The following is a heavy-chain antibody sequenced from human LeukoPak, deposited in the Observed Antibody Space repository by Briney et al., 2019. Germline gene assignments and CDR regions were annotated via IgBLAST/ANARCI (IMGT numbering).Heavy chain of an antibody. D-gene: IGHD2-8*01. CDR1: GYIFTDYY. J-gene: IGHJ4*02. CDR2: INPNNGGT. V-gene: IGHV1-2*02. Sequence: ASVKVSRKASGYIFTDYYIHWVRQAPGQGLEWMGWINPNNGGTNYAQKFQGRVTMTRDTSTSTAYMELSRLTSDDTAVYYCARDVIAVPAILLIPLGYWGQGTLVSVSS. CDR3: ARDVIAVPAILLIPLGY.